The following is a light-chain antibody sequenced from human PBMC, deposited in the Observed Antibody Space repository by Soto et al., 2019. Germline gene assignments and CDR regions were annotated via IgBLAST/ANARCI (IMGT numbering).Light chain of an antibody. Sequence: EIVLTQSPATLSLSPGERATLSCGASQSVSSSNLAWYQHKPGLAPRLLIYDASSRATGIPDRFSGSGSGTDSNLTISRLEPEDFALYYCQQYGESPLTFGQGTRLEIK. J-gene: IGKJ5*01. V-gene: IGKV3D-20*01. CDR2: DAS. CDR3: QQYGESPLT. CDR1: QSVSSSN.